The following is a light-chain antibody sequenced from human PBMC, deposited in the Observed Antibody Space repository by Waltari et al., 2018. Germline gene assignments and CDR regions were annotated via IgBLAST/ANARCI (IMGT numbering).Light chain of an antibody. CDR1: QDISGA. J-gene: IGKJ4*01. CDR3: QHYLSYPIT. CDR2: EVS. V-gene: IGKV1-13*02. Sequence: IQLTQSPSSLSASVGDSVTITCRASQDISGALAWYQQQPGTGPKLLIYEVSGLESGVTSRFRGSRSGTDFTLTITSLQPDDFATYYCQHYLSYPITFGGGTKVQIK.